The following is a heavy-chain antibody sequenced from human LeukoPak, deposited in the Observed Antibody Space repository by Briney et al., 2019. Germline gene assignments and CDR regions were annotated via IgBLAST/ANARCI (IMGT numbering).Heavy chain of an antibody. CDR1: GGSISSYY. J-gene: IGHJ5*02. CDR2: IYYSGST. V-gene: IGHV4-59*01. Sequence: SETLSLTCTASGGSISSYYWSWIRQPPGKGLEWIGYIYYSGSTNYNPSLKSRVTISVDTSKNQFSLKLSSVTAADTAVYYCARDQLQLGWFDPWGQGTLVTVSS. D-gene: IGHD6-13*01. CDR3: ARDQLQLGWFDP.